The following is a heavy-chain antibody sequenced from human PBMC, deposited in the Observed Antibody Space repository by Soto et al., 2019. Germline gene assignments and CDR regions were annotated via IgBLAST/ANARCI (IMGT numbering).Heavy chain of an antibody. CDR1: GFTFSSYA. V-gene: IGHV3-23*01. D-gene: IGHD2-8*02. CDR3: ARYALGLSPWWYNWFDR. CDR2: ISDSGGSP. J-gene: IGHJ5*02. Sequence: VQLLESGGGLVQPGGSLRLSCAASGFTFSSYAMNWVRQTPGEGLEWVSGISDSGGSPYYADSVKGRFTISRDNSKNTLCLQMDSLRAEDTGVYYCARYALGLSPWWYNWFDRWGQGTLVSVSS.